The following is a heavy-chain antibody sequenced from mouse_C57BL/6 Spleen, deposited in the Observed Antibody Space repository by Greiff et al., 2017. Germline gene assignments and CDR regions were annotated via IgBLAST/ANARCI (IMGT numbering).Heavy chain of an antibody. CDR2: ISSGSSTI. CDR1: GFTFSDYG. CDR3: ARLITGFAY. V-gene: IGHV5-17*01. Sequence: EVKVVESGGGLVKPGGSLKLSCAASGFTFSDYGMHWVRQAPEKGLEWVAYISSGSSTIYYADTVKGRFTISRDNAKNTLFLQMTSLRSEDTAMYYCARLITGFAYWGQGTLVTVSA. D-gene: IGHD2-4*01. J-gene: IGHJ3*01.